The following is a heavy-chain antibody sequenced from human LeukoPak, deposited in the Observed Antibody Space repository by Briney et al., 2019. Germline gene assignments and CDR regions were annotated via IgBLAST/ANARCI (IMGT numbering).Heavy chain of an antibody. CDR3: ARHRAYFGDSYYYYGMDV. V-gene: IGHV4-59*08. Sequence: PSETLSLTSTVSGGSISSYYWSWIRQPPGKGLEWIGYIYYSGSTNYNPSLKSRVTISVDTSKNQFSLKLSSVTAADTAVYYCARHRAYFGDSYYYYGMDVWGQGTTVTVSS. D-gene: IGHD3-3*01. CDR1: GGSISSYY. J-gene: IGHJ6*02. CDR2: IYYSGST.